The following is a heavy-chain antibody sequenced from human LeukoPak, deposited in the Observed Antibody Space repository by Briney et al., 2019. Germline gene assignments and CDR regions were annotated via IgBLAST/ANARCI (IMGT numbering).Heavy chain of an antibody. V-gene: IGHV4-59*01. Sequence: SETLSLTCTVSGGSISSYYWSWIRQPPGKGLEWIGYIYYSGSTNYKPSLKSRVTISVETSKNQFSLKLRSVTAADTAVYYCARGVHYYDSSGYSTGDYWGQGTLVTVSS. CDR3: ARGVHYYDSSGYSTGDY. J-gene: IGHJ4*02. CDR1: GGSISSYY. CDR2: IYYSGST. D-gene: IGHD3-22*01.